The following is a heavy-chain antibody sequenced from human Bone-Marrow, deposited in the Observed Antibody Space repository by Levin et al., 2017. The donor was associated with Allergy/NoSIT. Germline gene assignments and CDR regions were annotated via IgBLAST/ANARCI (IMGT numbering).Heavy chain of an antibody. CDR3: ASTLDLRYFDWPDTDY. CDR2: ISGSGGST. Sequence: GGSLRLSCAASGFTFSSYAMSWVRQAPGKGLEWVSAISGSGGSTYYADSVKGRFTISRDNSKNTLYLQMNSLRAEDTAVYYCASTLDLRYFDWPDTDYWGQGTLVTVSS. CDR1: GFTFSSYA. J-gene: IGHJ4*02. V-gene: IGHV3-23*01. D-gene: IGHD3-9*01.